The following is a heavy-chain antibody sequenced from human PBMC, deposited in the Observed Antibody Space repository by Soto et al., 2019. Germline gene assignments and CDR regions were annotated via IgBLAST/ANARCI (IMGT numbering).Heavy chain of an antibody. V-gene: IGHV4-39*02. CDR2: IYYSGST. J-gene: IGHJ5*02. CDR1: GGSISSSSYY. CDR3: ARERGLRYCSGGSCYFNWFDP. D-gene: IGHD2-15*01. Sequence: SETRYLTCTVSGGSISSSSYYWGWIRQPPGKGLEWIGSIYYSGSTYYNPSLKSRVTISVDTSKNQFSLKLSSVTAADTAVYYCARERGLRYCSGGSCYFNWFDPWGQGTLVTVSS.